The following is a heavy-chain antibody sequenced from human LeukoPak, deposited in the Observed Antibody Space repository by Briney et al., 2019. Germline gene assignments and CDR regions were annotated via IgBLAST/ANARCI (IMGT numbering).Heavy chain of an antibody. Sequence: SETLSLTCAVYGGSFSGYYWSWIRQPPGKGLEWIGEINHSGSTNYNPSLKSRVTISVDTSKNQFSLKLSSVTAADTAVHYCARDLRGYSYGGDGYWGQGTLVTVSS. J-gene: IGHJ4*02. CDR2: INHSGST. D-gene: IGHD5-18*01. V-gene: IGHV4-34*01. CDR1: GGSFSGYY. CDR3: ARDLRGYSYGGDGY.